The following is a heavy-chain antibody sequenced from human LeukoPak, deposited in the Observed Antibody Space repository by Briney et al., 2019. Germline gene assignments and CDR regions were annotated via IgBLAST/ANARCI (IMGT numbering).Heavy chain of an antibody. CDR2: INHSGST. J-gene: IGHJ4*02. Sequence: SETLSLTCAVYGGSFSGYYWSWIRQPPGKGLEWIGEINHSGSTNCNPSLKSRVTISVDTSKNQFSLKLSSVTAADTAVYYCARPAVAGTTYYFDYWGQGTLVTVSS. CDR1: GGSFSGYY. CDR3: ARPAVAGTTYYFDY. V-gene: IGHV4-34*01. D-gene: IGHD6-19*01.